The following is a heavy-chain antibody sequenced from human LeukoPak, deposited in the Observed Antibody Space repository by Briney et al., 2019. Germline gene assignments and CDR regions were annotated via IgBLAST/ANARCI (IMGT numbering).Heavy chain of an antibody. D-gene: IGHD3-22*01. CDR3: ARSFGSGYYYLFDY. CDR2: ISAYNGNT. CDR1: GYTFTSYG. J-gene: IGHJ4*02. Sequence: ASVKVSCKASGYTFTSYGISWVRQAPGQGLEWMGWISAYNGNTNYAQKLQGRVTMTTDTSTSTAYMELRSLRSEDTAVYYCARSFGSGYYYLFDYWGQGTLVTVSS. V-gene: IGHV1-18*01.